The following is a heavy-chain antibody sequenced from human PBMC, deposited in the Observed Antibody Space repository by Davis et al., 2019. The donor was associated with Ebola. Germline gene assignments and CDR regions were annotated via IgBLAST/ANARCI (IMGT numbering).Heavy chain of an antibody. CDR2: ISGDGGST. CDR3: AKDMERWYIVVVPAAIGSGGYYGMDV. CDR1: GFTFDDYA. J-gene: IGHJ6*02. D-gene: IGHD2-2*01. Sequence: PGGSLRLSCAASGFTFDDYAMHWVRQAPGKGLEWVSLISGDGGSTYYADSVKGRFTISRDNSKNSLYLQMNSLRTEDTALYYCAKDMERWYIVVVPAAIGSGGYYGMDVWGQGTTVTVSS. V-gene: IGHV3-43*02.